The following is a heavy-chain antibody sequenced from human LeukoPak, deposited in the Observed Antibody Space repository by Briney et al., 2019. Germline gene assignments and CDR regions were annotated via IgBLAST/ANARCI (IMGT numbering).Heavy chain of an antibody. V-gene: IGHV7-4-1*02. Sequence: ASVKVSCKASGYTFTTYGMNWVRQAPGQGPQWMGWINTDTGNTAYAQDFTGRFVFSLDTSVSTAYLQISSLNVEHTAVYYCARKPWGLYYSDYWGQGTLVTVSS. CDR2: INTDTGNT. CDR3: ARKPWGLYYSDY. J-gene: IGHJ4*02. D-gene: IGHD3-16*01. CDR1: GYTFTTYG.